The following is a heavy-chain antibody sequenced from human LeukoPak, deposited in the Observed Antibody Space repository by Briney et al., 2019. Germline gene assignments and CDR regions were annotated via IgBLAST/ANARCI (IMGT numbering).Heavy chain of an antibody. J-gene: IGHJ6*03. V-gene: IGHV3-9*01. Sequence: PGRSLRLSCAASGFTFDDYAMHWVRQAPGKGLEWVSGISWNSGSIGYADSVKGRFTISRDNAKNSLYLQMNGLRAEDTALYHCARAYCGSSNCFNYYYYMDVWGKGTTVTVSS. D-gene: IGHD2-15*01. CDR2: ISWNSGSI. CDR3: ARAYCGSSNCFNYYYYMDV. CDR1: GFTFDDYA.